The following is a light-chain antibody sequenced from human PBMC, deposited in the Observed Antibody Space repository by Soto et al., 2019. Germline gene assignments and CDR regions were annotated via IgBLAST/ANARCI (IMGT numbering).Light chain of an antibody. CDR3: QQYDNLPLT. V-gene: IGKV1-33*01. CDR2: DAS. CDR1: QDIRNY. Sequence: DIQMTQSPSSLSASVGDSVTITCQASQDIRNYLNWYQQKPGKAPKLLIYDASNLETGVPSRFSGSGSGTDFTFTISSLQPEDIATYYCQQYDNLPLTFGPGTRLEIK. J-gene: IGKJ5*01.